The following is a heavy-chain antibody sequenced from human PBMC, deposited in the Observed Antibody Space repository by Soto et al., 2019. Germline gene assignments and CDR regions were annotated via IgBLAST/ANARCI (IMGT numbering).Heavy chain of an antibody. D-gene: IGHD3-10*01. CDR1: GYTFTSYS. CDR2: MNPNSGNT. Sequence: ASVKVSCKASGYTFTSYSINWVRQATGQGLEWMGWMNPNSGNTGYAQKFQGRVTMTRNTSISTAYMELSSLRSEDTAVYYCARYYGSGSYYYYYYYYGMDVWGQGTTVTVSS. V-gene: IGHV1-8*02. J-gene: IGHJ6*02. CDR3: ARYYGSGSYYYYYYYYGMDV.